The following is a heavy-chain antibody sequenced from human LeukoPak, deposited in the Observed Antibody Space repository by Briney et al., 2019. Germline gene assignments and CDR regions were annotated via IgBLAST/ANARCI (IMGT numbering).Heavy chain of an antibody. J-gene: IGHJ4*02. CDR2: IKQDGSEK. V-gene: IGHV3-7*01. CDR1: GFTFSSYW. CDR3: ARRGSYGSYYFDY. D-gene: IGHD1-26*01. Sequence: GGSLRLSCAASGFTFSSYWMSWVRQAPGKGLEWVANIKQDGSEKYYVDCVKGRFTISRDNAKNSLYLQMNSLRAEDTAVYYCARRGSYGSYYFDYWGQGTLVTVSS.